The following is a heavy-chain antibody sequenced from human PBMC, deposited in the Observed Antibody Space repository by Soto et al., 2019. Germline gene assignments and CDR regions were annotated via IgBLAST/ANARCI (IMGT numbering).Heavy chain of an antibody. J-gene: IGHJ4*02. CDR1: GGSFPVYN. CDR2: INHNGTT. D-gene: IGHD1-26*01. Sequence: QVQLQQWGTGLLKPSETLSLTCGVSGGSFPVYNRTWIRQPPGKELEWIGEINHNGTTNYNPSLKGRVAMSVDTSMNQFSLTLSSVTAADTAMYYCEGVPAYDIIDAGTLDYWGQGSLVIVFS. CDR3: EGVPAYDIIDAGTLDY. V-gene: IGHV4-34*01.